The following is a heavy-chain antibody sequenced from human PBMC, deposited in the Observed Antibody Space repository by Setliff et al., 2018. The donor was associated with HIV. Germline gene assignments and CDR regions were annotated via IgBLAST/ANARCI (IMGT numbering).Heavy chain of an antibody. Sequence: SETLSLTCAVYGGSFSGYYWSWIRQPPGKGLEWIGEINHSGSTNYNPSLKSRVTISVDTSKHQFSLKLSSVTAADTAVYYCARRPRIVGVRKNAFDIWGQGTMVTVSS. CDR3: ARRPRIVGVRKNAFDI. CDR1: GGSFSGYY. V-gene: IGHV4-34*01. CDR2: INHSGST. D-gene: IGHD1-26*01. J-gene: IGHJ3*02.